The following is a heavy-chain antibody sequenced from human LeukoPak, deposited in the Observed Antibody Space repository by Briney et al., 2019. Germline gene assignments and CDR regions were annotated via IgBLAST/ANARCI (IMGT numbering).Heavy chain of an antibody. D-gene: IGHD3-10*01. Sequence: GASVRVSCKASGYTFTNYGISWVRQAPGQGRRWMGWISAYNGNTNYAQKLQGRVTMTTDTSTSTAYMELRSLRSDDTAVYYCARDPRITMVRGVIIGYYYGMDVWGQGTTVTVSS. V-gene: IGHV1-18*01. CDR2: ISAYNGNT. CDR1: GYTFTNYG. J-gene: IGHJ6*02. CDR3: ARDPRITMVRGVIIGYYYGMDV.